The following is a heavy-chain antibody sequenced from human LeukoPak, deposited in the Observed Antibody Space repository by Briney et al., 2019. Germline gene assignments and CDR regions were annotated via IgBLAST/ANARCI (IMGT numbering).Heavy chain of an antibody. CDR2: ISGSGGTT. V-gene: IGHV3-23*01. D-gene: IGHD3-22*01. Sequence: GGSLRLSCAASGFTFSSYAMNWVRQAPGKGLEWVSGISGSGGTTYYADSVKGRFTISRDNSKKTLYLQMNSLRAEDTAVYYCAKDKNVLYGIVVVADYWGQGTLVTVSS. CDR1: GFTFSSYA. J-gene: IGHJ4*02. CDR3: AKDKNVLYGIVVVADY.